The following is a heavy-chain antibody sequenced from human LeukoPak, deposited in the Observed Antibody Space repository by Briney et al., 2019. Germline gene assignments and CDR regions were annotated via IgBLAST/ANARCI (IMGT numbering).Heavy chain of an antibody. V-gene: IGHV3-53*01. CDR1: GFTVSSNY. Sequence: GGSLRLSCAASGFTVSSNYMTWVRQAPGKGLEWVSIIYSGGSTYYADPVEGRFTISRDNSKNTLYVQMNSLRAEDTAVYYCARGLSGYDYDYFDYWGQGTLVTVSS. CDR2: IYSGGST. CDR3: ARGLSGYDYDYFDY. D-gene: IGHD5-12*01. J-gene: IGHJ4*02.